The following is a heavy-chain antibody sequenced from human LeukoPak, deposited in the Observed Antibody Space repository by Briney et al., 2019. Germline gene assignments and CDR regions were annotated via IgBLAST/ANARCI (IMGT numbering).Heavy chain of an antibody. Sequence: KPSETLSLTCTVSGGSISSSSYYWGWIRQPPGKGLEWIGSIYYSGSTYYTPSLKSRVTISVHTSKNQFCLKLSSVTAADTAVYYCARDYPVGYSYGYRAGNWFDPWGQGTLVTVSS. V-gene: IGHV4-39*07. CDR1: GGSISSSSYY. CDR3: ARDYPVGYSYGYRAGNWFDP. CDR2: IYYSGST. D-gene: IGHD5-18*01. J-gene: IGHJ5*02.